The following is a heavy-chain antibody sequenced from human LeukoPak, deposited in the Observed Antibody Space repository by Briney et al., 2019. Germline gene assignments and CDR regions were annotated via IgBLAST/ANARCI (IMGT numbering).Heavy chain of an antibody. Sequence: GGSLRLSCAASGFTFSSYWMHWVRQAPGKGLVWVSRINNDESHTTYADSVKGRFTISRDNAKNSLYLQMNSLRAEDTALYYCARALGGDYDYWGQGTLVTVSS. J-gene: IGHJ4*02. CDR3: ARALGGDYDY. CDR1: GFTFSSYW. CDR2: INNDESHT. D-gene: IGHD2-21*01. V-gene: IGHV3-74*01.